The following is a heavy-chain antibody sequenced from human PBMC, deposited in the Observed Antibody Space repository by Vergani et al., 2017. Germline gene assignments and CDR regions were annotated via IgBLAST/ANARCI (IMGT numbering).Heavy chain of an antibody. CDR1: GGSISSSSYY. D-gene: IGHD4-11*01. J-gene: IGHJ6*03. V-gene: IGHV4-39*01. Sequence: QVQLQESGPGLVKPSETLSLTCTVSGGSISSSSYYWGWIRQPPGKGLEWIGSIYYSGSTYYNPSLKSRVTISVDTSKNQFSLKLSSVTAADTAVYYCARGRRYSNYVYYYYMDVWGKGTTVTVSS. CDR2: IYYSGST. CDR3: ARGRRYSNYVYYYYMDV.